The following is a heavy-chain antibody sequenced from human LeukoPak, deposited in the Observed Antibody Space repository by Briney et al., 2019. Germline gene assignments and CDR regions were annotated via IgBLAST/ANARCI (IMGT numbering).Heavy chain of an antibody. Sequence: SETLSLTCSVSGGSISSSNYYWSWIRQPAGKGLEWIGRIYTSESTNYNPSLKSRVTISVDTSRNQFSLKLSSVTAADTAVYYCARADSGVTTGLFYYYMDVWGKGTTVTVSS. D-gene: IGHD4-11*01. J-gene: IGHJ6*03. CDR2: IYTSEST. CDR3: ARADSGVTTGLFYYYMDV. CDR1: GGSISSSNYY. V-gene: IGHV4-61*02.